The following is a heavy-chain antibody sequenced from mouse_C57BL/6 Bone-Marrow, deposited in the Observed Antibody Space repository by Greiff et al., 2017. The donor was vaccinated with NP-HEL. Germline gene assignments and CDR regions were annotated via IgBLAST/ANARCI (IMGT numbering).Heavy chain of an antibody. Sequence: EVQVVESGAELVRPGASVKLSCTASGFNIKDDYMHWVKQRPEQGLEWIGWIDPENGDTEYASKFQGKATITADTSSNTAYLQLSSLTSEDTAVYYCTHLLFAYWGQGTLVTVSA. V-gene: IGHV14-4*01. CDR2: IDPENGDT. J-gene: IGHJ3*01. CDR3: THLLFAY. CDR1: GFNIKDDY.